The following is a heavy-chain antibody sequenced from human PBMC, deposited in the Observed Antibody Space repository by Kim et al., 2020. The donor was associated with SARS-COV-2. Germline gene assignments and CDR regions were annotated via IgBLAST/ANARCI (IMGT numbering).Heavy chain of an antibody. J-gene: IGHJ6*02. CDR1: GFTFSSYG. Sequence: GGSLRLSCAASGFTFSSYGMHWVRQAPGKGLEWVAVISYDGSNKYYADSVKGRFTISRDNSKNTLYLQMNSLRAEDTAVYYCAKDASWGNYYDSSGYWMRNYYYGMDVWGQGTTVTVSS. D-gene: IGHD3-22*01. CDR2: ISYDGSNK. V-gene: IGHV3-30*18. CDR3: AKDASWGNYYDSSGYWMRNYYYGMDV.